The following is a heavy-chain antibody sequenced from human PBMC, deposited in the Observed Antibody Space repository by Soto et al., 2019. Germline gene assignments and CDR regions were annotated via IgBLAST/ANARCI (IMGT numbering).Heavy chain of an antibody. CDR3: ARVGYDSSGYYPNSYYFDY. CDR2: INAGNGNT. D-gene: IGHD3-22*01. J-gene: IGHJ4*02. CDR1: GYTFTNYA. Sequence: ASVNVSCKASGYTFTNYAMHWVRQAPGQSLEWMGWINAGNGNTKYSQKFQGRVTITRDTSASTAYMELSSLRSEDTAVYYCARVGYDSSGYYPNSYYFDYWGQGTLVTVSS. V-gene: IGHV1-3*01.